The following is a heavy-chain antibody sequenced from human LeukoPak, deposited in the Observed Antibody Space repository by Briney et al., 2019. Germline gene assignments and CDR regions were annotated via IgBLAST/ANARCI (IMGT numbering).Heavy chain of an antibody. CDR3: ARPPPDYHYDSSGYYPDY. Sequence: PGGSLRLSCAASGFTFSSYAMSWVRQAPGKGLECVSAIIGSGGSTYYADSGKGRFTISRDNSKNRLYLQMNSLRAADTAVYYCARPPPDYHYDSSGYYPDYWGQGTLVTVSS. CDR2: IIGSGGST. V-gene: IGHV3-23*01. D-gene: IGHD3-22*01. CDR1: GFTFSSYA. J-gene: IGHJ4*02.